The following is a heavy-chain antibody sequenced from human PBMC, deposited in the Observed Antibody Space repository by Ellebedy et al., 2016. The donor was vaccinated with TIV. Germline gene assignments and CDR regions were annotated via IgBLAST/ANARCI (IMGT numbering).Heavy chain of an antibody. J-gene: IGHJ4*02. CDR3: AKDPAAGSYRGAIDY. Sequence: SLKISCAASGFTFDDYAMHWVRRAPGKGLEWVSGISWNGGSIDYVDSVEGRFTISRDNAKNSLFLQMDSLRAEDTAFYYCAKDPAAGSYRGAIDYWGPGTLVTVSS. CDR2: ISWNGGSI. D-gene: IGHD1-26*01. CDR1: GFTFDDYA. V-gene: IGHV3-9*01.